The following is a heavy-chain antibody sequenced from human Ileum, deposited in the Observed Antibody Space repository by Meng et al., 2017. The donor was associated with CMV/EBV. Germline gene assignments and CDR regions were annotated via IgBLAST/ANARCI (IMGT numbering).Heavy chain of an antibody. V-gene: IGHV3-30*02. CDR1: GYTFSAYG. J-gene: IGHJ4*02. CDR3: AKDIGTWPRGYYLDY. CDR2: IRHVATDK. Sequence: GESLKISCTASGYTFSAYGMHWVRQTPGTGLEWVTYIRHVATDKYYAESVKGRFSVSRDNSKNTVYLQLNNLRPDDTGIYYCAKDIGTWPRGYYLDYWGRGTLVTVSS. D-gene: IGHD3-22*01.